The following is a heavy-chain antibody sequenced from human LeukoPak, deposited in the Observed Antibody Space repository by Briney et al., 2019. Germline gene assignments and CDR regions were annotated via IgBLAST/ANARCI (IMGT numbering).Heavy chain of an antibody. CDR1: GFTFRRYV. V-gene: IGHV3-30*18. Sequence: GGSLRLSCAPSGFTFRRYVVHRVRQAPGKGLEWVAMISYVGSNKYYVDSVKGRCTLSRDNSENTVYLLMNSLRAEDTAVYYCAKDTEPYRGCNHAPDDWGQGTLVTVSS. D-gene: IGHD1-26*01. J-gene: IGHJ4*02. CDR3: AKDTEPYRGCNHAPDD. CDR2: ISYVGSNK.